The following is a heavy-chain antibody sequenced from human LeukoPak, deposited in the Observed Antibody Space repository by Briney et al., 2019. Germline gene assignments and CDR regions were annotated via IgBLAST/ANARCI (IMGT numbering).Heavy chain of an antibody. CDR2: IYYSGST. CDR3: ARDHSGGSGGNWFDP. V-gene: IGHV4-31*01. D-gene: IGHD3-10*01. J-gene: IGHJ5*02. Sequence: SETLSLTCTVSGGSISSGGYYWIWIRQHPGKGLEWIGYIYYSGSTYYNPSLKSLVTISVDTSKNQFSLKVRSVTAADTAVYYCARDHSGGSGGNWFDPRGQGTLVTVSS. CDR1: GGSISSGGYY.